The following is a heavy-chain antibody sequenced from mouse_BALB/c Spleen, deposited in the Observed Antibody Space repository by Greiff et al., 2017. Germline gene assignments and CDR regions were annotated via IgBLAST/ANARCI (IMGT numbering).Heavy chain of an antibody. CDR1: GFTFSSYG. V-gene: IGHV5-6-3*01. J-gene: IGHJ4*01. CDR2: INSNGGST. Sequence: DGQLVESGGGLVQPGGSLKLSCAASGFTFSSYGMSWVRQTPDKRLELVATINSNGGSTYYPDSVKGRFTISRDNAKNTLYLQMSSLKSEDTAMYYCARHGYDAMDYWGQGTSVTVSS. CDR3: ARHGYDAMDY.